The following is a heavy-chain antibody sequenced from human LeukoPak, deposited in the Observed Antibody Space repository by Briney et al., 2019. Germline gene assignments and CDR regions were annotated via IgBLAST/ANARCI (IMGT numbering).Heavy chain of an antibody. Sequence: ASVKVSCKASGYTFTGYYMHWVRQAPGQGLEWMGWINPNSGGTNYAQKLQGRVTMTTDTSTSTAYMELRSLRSDDTAVYYCARGISYYYYMDVWGKGTTVTVSS. CDR1: GYTFTGYY. D-gene: IGHD3-16*01. CDR2: INPNSGGT. V-gene: IGHV1-2*02. J-gene: IGHJ6*03. CDR3: ARGISYYYYMDV.